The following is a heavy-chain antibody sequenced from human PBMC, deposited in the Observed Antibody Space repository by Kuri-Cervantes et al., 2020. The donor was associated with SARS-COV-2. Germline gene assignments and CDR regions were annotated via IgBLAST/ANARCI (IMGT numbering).Heavy chain of an antibody. J-gene: IGHJ6*02. CDR2: IIPIFGTA. CDR3: ASRAVAGWRDYYYYYGMDV. CDR1: GGTFSSYA. V-gene: IGHV1-69*13. D-gene: IGHD2-15*01. Sequence: SVKVSCKASGGTFSSYAISWVRQAPGQGLEWMGGIIPIFGTANYAQKFQGRVTITADESTSTAYMELSSLRSEDTAVYYCASRAVAGWRDYYYYYGMDVWGQGTTVT.